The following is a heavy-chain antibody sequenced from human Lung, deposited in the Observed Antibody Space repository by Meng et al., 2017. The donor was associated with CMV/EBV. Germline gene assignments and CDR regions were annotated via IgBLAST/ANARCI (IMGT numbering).Heavy chain of an antibody. CDR1: GFTFGDYA. V-gene: IGHV3-49*04. CDR3: TRKLLSYYYYGMDV. CDR2: IRSKAYGGTT. J-gene: IGHJ6*02. D-gene: IGHD2-2*01. Sequence: SXKISXTASGFTFGDYAMSWVRQAPGKGLEWVGFIRSKAYGGTTEYAASVKGRFTISRDDSKSIAYLQMNSLKTEDTAVYYCTRKLLSYYYYGMDVWVQGXTVTVSS.